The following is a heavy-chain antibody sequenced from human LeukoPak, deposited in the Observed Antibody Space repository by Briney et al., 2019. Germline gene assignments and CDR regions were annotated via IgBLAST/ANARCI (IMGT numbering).Heavy chain of an antibody. V-gene: IGHV4-4*07. CDR2: ICTSGST. CDR3: ARDRAGQQPVLRDYYMDV. Sequence: SETLSLTCTVSGGSISSYYWSWIRQPAGKGLEWIGRICTSGSTNYNPSLKSRVTMSVDTSKNQFSLKLSSVTAADTAVYYCARDRAGQQPVLRDYYMDVWGKGTTVTVSS. CDR1: GGSISSYY. J-gene: IGHJ6*03. D-gene: IGHD6-13*01.